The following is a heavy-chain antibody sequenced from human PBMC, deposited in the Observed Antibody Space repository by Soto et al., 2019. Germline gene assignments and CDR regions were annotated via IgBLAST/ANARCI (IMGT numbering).Heavy chain of an antibody. V-gene: IGHV3-30*04. D-gene: IGHD3-10*01. CDR1: GFTFSRYA. CDR2: VSRDGTNK. Sequence: GGSLRLSCAASGFTFSRYAIHWVRQAPGKGLEWVAVVSRDGTNKYYVDSVKGRFTISRDNSRNTLYLQMNSLRHEDAAVYYCARSRSGAVADSFDFWGQGTLVTVSS. CDR3: ARSRSGAVADSFDF. J-gene: IGHJ4*02.